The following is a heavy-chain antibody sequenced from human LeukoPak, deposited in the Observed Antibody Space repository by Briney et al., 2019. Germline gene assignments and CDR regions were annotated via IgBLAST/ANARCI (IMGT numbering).Heavy chain of an antibody. D-gene: IGHD3-10*01. V-gene: IGHV3-11*03. CDR2: ISGGSNDI. J-gene: IGHJ4*02. CDR1: GFTISDYY. CDR3: ATGSQIREADY. Sequence: GGSLRLSCAASGFTISDYYMGWLRQAPGKGLEWLSYISGGSNDINYSGSVRGRFTVSRDNTKNSLYLQMNSLRAEDTAVYYCATGSQIREADYWGQGTLVTVSS.